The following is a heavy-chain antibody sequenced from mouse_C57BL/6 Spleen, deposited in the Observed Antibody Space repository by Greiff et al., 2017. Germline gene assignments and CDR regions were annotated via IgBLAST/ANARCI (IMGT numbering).Heavy chain of an antibody. V-gene: IGHV1-82*01. CDR2: IYPGDGDT. J-gene: IGHJ1*03. CDR3: AYGYFDV. CDR1: GYAFSSSW. Sequence: QVQLQQSGPELVKPGASVKISCKASGYAFSSSWMNWVKQRPGKGLEWIGRIYPGDGDTNYNGKFKGKATLTADKSSSTAYMQLSSLTSEDSAVYFCAYGYFDVWGTGTTVTVSS.